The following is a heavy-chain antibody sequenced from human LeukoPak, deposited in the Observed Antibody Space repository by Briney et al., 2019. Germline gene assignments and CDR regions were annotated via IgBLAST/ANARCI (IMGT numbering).Heavy chain of an antibody. Sequence: SETLSLTCAVYGGSFSGYYWSWIRQPPGKGLEWIGEINHSGSTNYNPSLKSRVTISVDTSKNQFSLKLSSVTAADTAVYLCARGRVSSSSWYSTYYYYFYMDVWGKGTTVTVSS. V-gene: IGHV4-34*01. CDR1: GGSFSGYY. D-gene: IGHD6-13*01. J-gene: IGHJ6*03. CDR2: INHSGST. CDR3: ARGRVSSSSWYSTYYYYFYMDV.